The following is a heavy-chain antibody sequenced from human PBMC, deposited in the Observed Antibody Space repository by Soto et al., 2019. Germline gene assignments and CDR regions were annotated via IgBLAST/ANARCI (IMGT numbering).Heavy chain of an antibody. CDR1: GFTFSSYG. CDR3: AKEGGYYGSGSYSVGENYYGMDV. Sequence: QVQLVESGGGVVQPGRSLRLSCAASGFTFSSYGMHWVRQAPGKGLEWVAVISYDGSNKYYADSVKGRFTISRDNSKNTLYLKMTSLRAGDTAVYYCAKEGGYYGSGSYSVGENYYGMDVWGQGTTVTVSS. CDR2: ISYDGSNK. V-gene: IGHV3-30*18. J-gene: IGHJ6*02. D-gene: IGHD3-10*01.